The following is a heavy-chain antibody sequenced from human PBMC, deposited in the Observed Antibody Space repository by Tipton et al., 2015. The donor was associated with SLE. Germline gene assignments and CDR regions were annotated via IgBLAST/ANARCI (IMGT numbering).Heavy chain of an antibody. J-gene: IGHJ4*02. V-gene: IGHV4-39*07. D-gene: IGHD6-19*01. CDR2: INHSGST. CDR1: GGSISNNNYY. CDR3: AKAGYSSGWYVVFFDY. Sequence: TLSLTCTVSGGSISNNNYYWSWIRQPAGKGLEWIGEINHSGSTNYNPSLRSRVTISVDTSKNQFSLKLSSVTAADTAVYYCAKAGYSSGWYVVFFDYWGQGTLVTVSS.